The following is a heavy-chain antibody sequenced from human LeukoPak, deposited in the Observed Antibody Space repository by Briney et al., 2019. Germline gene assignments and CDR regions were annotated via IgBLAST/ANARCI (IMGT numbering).Heavy chain of an antibody. V-gene: IGHV1-69*04. J-gene: IGHJ6*02. Sequence: SVTVSCKASGGTFSSYAISWVRQAPGQGLAWMGRIIPILGIANYAQKFQGRVTITADKSTSTAYMELSSLRSEDTAVYYCARGEYCSSTSCYTLYYYGMDVWGQGTTVTVSS. CDR2: IIPILGIA. CDR3: ARGEYCSSTSCYTLYYYGMDV. D-gene: IGHD2-2*02. CDR1: GGTFSSYA.